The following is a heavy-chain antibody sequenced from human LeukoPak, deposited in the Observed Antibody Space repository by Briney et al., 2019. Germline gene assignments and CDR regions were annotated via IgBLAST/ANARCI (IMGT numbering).Heavy chain of an antibody. CDR2: ISYDGSNK. D-gene: IGHD5-24*01. V-gene: IGHV3-30*18. CDR3: AKDRGDGYNWYDAFDI. J-gene: IGHJ3*02. CDR1: GFTFSSYG. Sequence: GGSLRLSCAASGFTFSSYGMHWVRQAPGKGLEWVAVISYDGSNKYYADSVKGRFTTSRDNSKNTLYLQMNSLRAEDTAVYYCAKDRGDGYNWYDAFDIWGQGTMVTVSS.